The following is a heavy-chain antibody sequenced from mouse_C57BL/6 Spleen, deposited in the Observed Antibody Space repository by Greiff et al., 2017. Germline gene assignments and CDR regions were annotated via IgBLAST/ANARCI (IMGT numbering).Heavy chain of an antibody. CDR2: IWSGGST. Sequence: QVQLKQSGPGLVQPSQSLSITCTVSGFSLTSYGVHWVRQPPGKGLEWLGVIWSGGSTDSNAAFISRLSISKDNSKSQVFFKMNSLQADDTAIYYCATPYDYDGVPIAYWGQGTLVTVSA. CDR1: GFSLTSYG. CDR3: ATPYDYDGVPIAY. D-gene: IGHD2-4*01. V-gene: IGHV2-4*01. J-gene: IGHJ3*01.